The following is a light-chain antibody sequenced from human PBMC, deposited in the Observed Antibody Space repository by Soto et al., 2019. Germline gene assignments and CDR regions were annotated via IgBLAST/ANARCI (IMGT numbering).Light chain of an antibody. CDR3: QKYNSALYT. CDR2: AAS. CDR1: QGISNY. J-gene: IGKJ3*01. V-gene: IGKV1-27*01. Sequence: DIQMTQSPSSLSASVGDRVTITCQASQGISNYLAWYQQKPGKVPKLLIYAASTLQSGVPSRFSGSGSGTDFTHTISSLQPEDDAASYCQKYNSALYTFGPGTKVEIK.